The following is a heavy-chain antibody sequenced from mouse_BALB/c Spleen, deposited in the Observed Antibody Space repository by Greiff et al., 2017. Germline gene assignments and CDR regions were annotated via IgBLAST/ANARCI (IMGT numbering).Heavy chain of an antibody. Sequence: VQLKESGPELVKPGASVKISCKASGYSFTGYYMHWVKQSHVKSLEWIGRINPYNGATSYNQNFKDKASLTVDKSSSTAYMELHSLTSEDSAVYYCAHGNSFAYWGQGTLVTVSA. D-gene: IGHD2-1*01. CDR2: INPYNGAT. CDR1: GYSFTGYY. CDR3: AHGNSFAY. V-gene: IGHV1-31*01. J-gene: IGHJ3*01.